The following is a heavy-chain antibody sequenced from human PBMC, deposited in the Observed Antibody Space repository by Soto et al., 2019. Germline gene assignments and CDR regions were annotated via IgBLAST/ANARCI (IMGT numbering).Heavy chain of an antibody. CDR1: GYTFKAYY. CDR3: ARTEEIGYSRSWYQFDY. J-gene: IGHJ4*02. Sequence: ASVKVSCKTSGYTFKAYYIHWVRQAPGQGLEWMGWINPNSGGTKYAQKFQDWVTMTSATSTSTAYMELSRLRSGDTAVYYCARTEEIGYSRSWYQFDYWGQGTLVTVSS. D-gene: IGHD6-13*01. V-gene: IGHV1-2*04. CDR2: INPNSGGT.